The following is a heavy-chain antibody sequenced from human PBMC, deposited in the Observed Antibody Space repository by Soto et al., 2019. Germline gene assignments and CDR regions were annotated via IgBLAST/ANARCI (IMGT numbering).Heavy chain of an antibody. CDR3: ARVPPPRYGDLYYFDY. D-gene: IGHD4-17*01. CDR2: IYYSGST. CDR1: GGSISSYY. J-gene: IGHJ4*02. Sequence: PSETLSLTCTVSGGSISSYYWSWIRQPPGKGLEWIGYIYYSGSTYYNPSLKSRVTISVDTSKNQFSLKLSSVTAADTAVYYCARVPPPRYGDLYYFDYWGQGTLVTVSS. V-gene: IGHV4-59*08.